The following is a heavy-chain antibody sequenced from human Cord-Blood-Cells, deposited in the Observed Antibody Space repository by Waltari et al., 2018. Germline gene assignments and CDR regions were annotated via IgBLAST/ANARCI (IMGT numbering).Heavy chain of an antibody. CDR1: GGSFSGYY. V-gene: IGHV4-34*01. J-gene: IGHJ3*02. CDR2: INHSGRT. CDR3: ARAWTVVTAFDI. Sequence: QGQLQQWGAGLLKPSETLSLTCAVYGGSFSGYYCSCIREPPGRGLEWIGEINHSGRTDHSPSLKSRVTISVDTSKNQFSLKLSSVTVADTAVYYCARAWTVVTAFDIWGQAAMVTVSS. D-gene: IGHD2-15*01.